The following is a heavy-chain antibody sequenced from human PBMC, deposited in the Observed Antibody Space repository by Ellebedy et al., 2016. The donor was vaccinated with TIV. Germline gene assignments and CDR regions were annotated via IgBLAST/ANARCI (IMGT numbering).Heavy chain of an antibody. CDR3: ARDRGNSGVRGVNPFDY. CDR2: INPNSGGT. Sequence: ASVKVSXKASGYTFTGYYMHWVRQAPGQGLEWMGWINPNSGGTNYAQKFQGRVTMTRDTSISTAYMELSRLRSDDTAVYYCARDRGNSGVRGVNPFDYWGQGTLVTVSS. CDR1: GYTFTGYY. D-gene: IGHD3-10*01. J-gene: IGHJ4*02. V-gene: IGHV1-2*02.